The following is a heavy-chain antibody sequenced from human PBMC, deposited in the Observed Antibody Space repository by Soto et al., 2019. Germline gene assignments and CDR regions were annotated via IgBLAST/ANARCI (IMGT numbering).Heavy chain of an antibody. J-gene: IGHJ4*02. D-gene: IGHD3-22*01. Sequence: PVGSLRLSGAASGFTFSSYGMHWVRQAPGKGLEWVAVISYDGSNKYYADSVKGRFTISRDNSKNTLYLQMNSLRAEDTAVYYCANSDSSGYYQYWGQGTLVTVSS. CDR3: ANSDSSGYYQY. CDR2: ISYDGSNK. CDR1: GFTFSSYG. V-gene: IGHV3-30*18.